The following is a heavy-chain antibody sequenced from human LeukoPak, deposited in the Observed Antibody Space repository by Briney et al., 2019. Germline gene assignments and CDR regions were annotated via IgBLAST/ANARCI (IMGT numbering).Heavy chain of an antibody. D-gene: IGHD5-24*01. V-gene: IGHV4-4*07. J-gene: IGHJ2*01. Sequence: PSETLSLTCNVSGGSINNYYWNWIRQPAGKGLEWIGRIYSSGSTNYNPSLKSRVTMSVDTSKNQFSLKLSSVTAADTAVYYCARVGWSFGYTSWYFDPWGRGTLVTVSS. CDR1: GGSINNYY. CDR2: IYSSGST. CDR3: ARVGWSFGYTSWYFDP.